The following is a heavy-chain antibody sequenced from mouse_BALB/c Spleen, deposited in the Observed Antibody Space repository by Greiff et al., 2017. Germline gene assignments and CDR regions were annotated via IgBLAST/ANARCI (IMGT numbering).Heavy chain of an antibody. J-gene: IGHJ4*01. V-gene: IGHV5-4*02. D-gene: IGHD1-1*01. CDR3: ARVYYGSRYYYAMDD. CDR2: ISDGGSYT. Sequence: DVMLVESGGGLVKPGGSLKLSCAASGFTFSDYYMYWVRQTPEKRLEWVATISDGGSYTYYPDSVKGRFTISRDNAKNNLYLQMSSLKSEDTAMYYCARVYYGSRYYYAMDDWGQGTSVTVSS. CDR1: GFTFSDYY.